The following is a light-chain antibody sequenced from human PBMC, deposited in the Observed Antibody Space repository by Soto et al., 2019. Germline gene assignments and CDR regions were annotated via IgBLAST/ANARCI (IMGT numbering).Light chain of an antibody. Sequence: QSVLTQPPSASGTPGQRVTISCSGSNSNIGRNTVNWYQQLPGAAPNLLIYSNNERPSGVPDRFSGSKSGTSASLAISGLQPEDEADYYCAAWDESPNVPVFGGGTKVTVL. CDR2: SNN. CDR1: NSNIGRNT. J-gene: IGLJ2*01. CDR3: AAWDESPNVPV. V-gene: IGLV1-44*01.